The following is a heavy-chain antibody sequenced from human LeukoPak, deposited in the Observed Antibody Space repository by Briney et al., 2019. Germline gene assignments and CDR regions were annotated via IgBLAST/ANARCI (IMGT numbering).Heavy chain of an antibody. V-gene: IGHV4-34*01. CDR3: ARGRSSSWSGGGWFDP. CDR1: GGSFSGYY. Sequence: SETLSLTCADYGGSFSGYYWSWIRQPPGKGLEWIGEINHSGSTNYNPSLKSRVTISVDTSKNQFSLKLSSVTAADTAVYNCARGRSSSWSGGGWFDPWGQGTLVTVSS. CDR2: INHSGST. D-gene: IGHD6-13*01. J-gene: IGHJ5*02.